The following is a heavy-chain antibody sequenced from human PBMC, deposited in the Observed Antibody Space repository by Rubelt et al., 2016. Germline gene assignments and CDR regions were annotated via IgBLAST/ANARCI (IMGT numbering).Heavy chain of an antibody. CDR2: IVVGSGNT. D-gene: IGHD1-26*01. CDR1: GFTFTSSA. J-gene: IGHJ4*02. Sequence: QMQLVQSGPEVKKPGTSVKVSCKASGFTFTSSAVQWVRQARGQRLEWIGWIVVGSGNTNYAQKFQERVTITRDMSTSTAYMELSSLRSDDTAVYNCARDLGSWTYDYWGQGTLVTVSS. CDR3: ARDLGSWTYDY. V-gene: IGHV1-58*01.